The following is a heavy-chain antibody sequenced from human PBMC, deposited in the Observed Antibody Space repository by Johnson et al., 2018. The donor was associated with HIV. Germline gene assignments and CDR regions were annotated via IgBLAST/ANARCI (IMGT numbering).Heavy chain of an antibody. CDR2: ISYDGINK. Sequence: VQLVESGGGVVQPGRSLRLSCAASGFTFSSCAMHWVRQAPGKGLEWETIISYDGINKYYAESVKGRFTISRDISKDTLYLQLNSLRAEDTAVYYCARPWGGSSSDAFDIWGQGTMVTVSS. CDR3: ARPWGGSSSDAFDI. J-gene: IGHJ3*02. CDR1: GFTFSSCA. D-gene: IGHD1-26*01. V-gene: IGHV3-30*04.